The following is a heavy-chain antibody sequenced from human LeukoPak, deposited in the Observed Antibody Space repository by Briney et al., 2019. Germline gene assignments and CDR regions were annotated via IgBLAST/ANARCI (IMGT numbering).Heavy chain of an antibody. V-gene: IGHV1-46*01. J-gene: IGHJ4*02. CDR3: AREFQYYLDY. CDR1: GYTFINYY. CDR2: INPSSGST. Sequence: ASVKVSCKTSGYTFINYYIHWVRQAPGQGLQWMGMINPSSGSTNYAQKSHGRVTMTRDTSTYTVYMEVSSLRSEDTAFYYCAREFQYYLDYWGRGSLVTVSS.